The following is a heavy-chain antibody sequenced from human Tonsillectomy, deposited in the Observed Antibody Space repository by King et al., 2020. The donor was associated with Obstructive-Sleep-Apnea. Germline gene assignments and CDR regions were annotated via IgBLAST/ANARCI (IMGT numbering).Heavy chain of an antibody. Sequence: QLVQSGGGLVQPGRSLRLSCAASGFTFDDYAMHWVRQAPGKGLEWVSGISWNSVSIGYADSVKGRFTISRDKAKNSLYLQMNSLRAEDTALYYCAKDATGYSSSWPNWFDPWGQGTLVTVSS. D-gene: IGHD6-13*01. CDR1: GFTFDDYA. CDR2: ISWNSVSI. CDR3: AKDATGYSSSWPNWFDP. V-gene: IGHV3-9*01. J-gene: IGHJ5*02.